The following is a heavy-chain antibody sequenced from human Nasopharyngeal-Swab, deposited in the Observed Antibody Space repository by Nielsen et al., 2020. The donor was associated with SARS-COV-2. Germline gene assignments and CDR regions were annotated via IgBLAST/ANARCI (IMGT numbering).Heavy chain of an antibody. CDR2: INPNSGGT. J-gene: IGHJ6*02. CDR3: ARDPTSVAGTGDYYYGMDV. V-gene: IGHV1-2*06. D-gene: IGHD6-19*01. Sequence: ASVKVSCKASGYTFTGYYMHWVRQAPAQGPDWMGRINPNSGGTNYAQKFQGRVTMTRDTSISTAYMELSRLRSDDTAVYYFARDPTSVAGTGDYYYGMDVWGQGTTVTVSS. CDR1: GYTFTGYY.